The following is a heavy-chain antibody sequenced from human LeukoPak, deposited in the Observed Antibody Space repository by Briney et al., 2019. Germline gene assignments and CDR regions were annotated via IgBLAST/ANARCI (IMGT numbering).Heavy chain of an antibody. Sequence: GGSLRLSCVASGFTFSSYWMHWVRQAPGKGLEWVSRISSDGSTPSYADSVKGRFTISRDNAKNTLYLQMNSLRADDTAVYYCARDGVVNYYYYYIDVWGKGTTVTVSS. J-gene: IGHJ6*03. CDR1: GFTFSSYW. V-gene: IGHV3-74*01. CDR3: ARDGVVNYYYYYIDV. D-gene: IGHD3-10*01. CDR2: ISSDGSTP.